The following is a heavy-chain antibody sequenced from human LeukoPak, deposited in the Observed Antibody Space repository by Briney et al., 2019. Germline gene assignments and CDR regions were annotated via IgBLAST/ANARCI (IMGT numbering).Heavy chain of an antibody. CDR2: ISDSDNSM. D-gene: IGHD1-14*01. V-gene: IGHV3-21*01. Sequence: GGSLRLSCAASGFTLRSYSMNWVRQAPGKGLEWVSSISDSDNSMYYANSVKGRFTMSRDNTKNSLYLQMNSLRAEDTAIYYCAREAEEAFDIWGQGTMVTVSS. J-gene: IGHJ3*02. CDR1: GFTLRSYS. CDR3: AREAEEAFDI.